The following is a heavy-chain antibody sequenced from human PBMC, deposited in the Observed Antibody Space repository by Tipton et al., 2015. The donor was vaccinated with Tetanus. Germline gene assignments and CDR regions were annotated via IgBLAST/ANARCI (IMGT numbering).Heavy chain of an antibody. J-gene: IGHJ4*02. CDR3: ARLREIVSRSGWAFDY. D-gene: IGHD5/OR15-5a*01. CDR1: GGSMSGSGHY. V-gene: IGHV4-39*02. Sequence: TLSLTCIVSGGSMSGSGHYGAWVRQSPGKGLEWIGSISYTGRTYYSPSLKSRVTMSVDTSKKDFSVRLGSVTAADTAVYYCARLREIVSRSGWAFDYLGQGILVTVSS. CDR2: ISYTGRT.